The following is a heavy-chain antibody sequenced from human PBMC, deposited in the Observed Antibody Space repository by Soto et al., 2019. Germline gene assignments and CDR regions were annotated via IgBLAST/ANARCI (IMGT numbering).Heavy chain of an antibody. V-gene: IGHV5-51*03. D-gene: IGHD1-1*01. CDR1: GYSFTTYW. Sequence: ELQLVQSGTELKKPGESLKISCKGSGYSFTTYWIGWVRQMPGKGLEWMGIIYPGYSDTRYSPYFQGQVTVSADKSISTAYSPWSSLQTSDSAIYNGERLNGITESSELLGRRTLVTVSS. J-gene: IGHJ2*01. CDR2: IYPGYSDT. CDR3: ERLNGITESSEL.